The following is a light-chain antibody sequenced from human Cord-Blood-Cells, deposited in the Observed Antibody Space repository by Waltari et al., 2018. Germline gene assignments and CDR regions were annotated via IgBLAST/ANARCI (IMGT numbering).Light chain of an antibody. CDR2: EVI. CDR3: SSYTSSSTYV. J-gene: IGLJ1*01. Sequence: QSALTQPPSVSGSPGQSVTISCTGPSSDVGSYNRVSWYQPPPGTAPKLMIYEVINRPSGVPDRFSGSKSGNTTSLTISGLQAEDEADYYCSSYTSSSTYVFGTGTKVTVL. CDR1: SSDVGSYNR. V-gene: IGLV2-18*02.